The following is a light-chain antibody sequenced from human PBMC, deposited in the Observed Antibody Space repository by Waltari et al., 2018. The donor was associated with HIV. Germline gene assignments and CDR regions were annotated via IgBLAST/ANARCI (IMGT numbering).Light chain of an antibody. J-gene: IGLJ2*01. CDR3: QAWDSSTARGV. CDR2: EDN. CDR1: DKY. Sequence: DKYVCWYQQKAGRSPVLVIYEDNKRPSGIPERFSGSNSGSTATLTITGTQAMDEGDYYCQAWDSSTARGVFGGGTNLTVL. V-gene: IGLV3-1*01.